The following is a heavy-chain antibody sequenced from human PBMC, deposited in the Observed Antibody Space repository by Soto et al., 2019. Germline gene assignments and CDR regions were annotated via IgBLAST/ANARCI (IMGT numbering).Heavy chain of an antibody. D-gene: IGHD3-16*01. CDR3: ATPYYFNH. CDR2: ISDDSSYI. CDR1: GFVFSAYT. J-gene: IGHJ1*01. V-gene: IGHV3-21*06. Sequence: GGSLRLSCAASGFVFSAYTMNWVRQAPGKGLEWLSSISDDSSYIDYADSLRGRCTVSRDNARNSLYLQIDSLGVEDTAVYYCATPYYFNHWGPGTLVTVSS.